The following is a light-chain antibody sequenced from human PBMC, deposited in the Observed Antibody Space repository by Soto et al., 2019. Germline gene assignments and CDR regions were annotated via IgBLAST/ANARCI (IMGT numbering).Light chain of an antibody. V-gene: IGKV1-33*01. CDR2: DAS. J-gene: IGKJ3*01. CDR1: QDIGDF. CDR3: QQYNNLPQVT. Sequence: DIQMTQSPSSLSASVGDRVTITCQASQDIGDFLTWYQQKPGKAPKLLIYDASNLETGVPSRFSGSGSGTDFILTISSLQPVYSLTYYCQQYNNLPQVTFGPGTKVD.